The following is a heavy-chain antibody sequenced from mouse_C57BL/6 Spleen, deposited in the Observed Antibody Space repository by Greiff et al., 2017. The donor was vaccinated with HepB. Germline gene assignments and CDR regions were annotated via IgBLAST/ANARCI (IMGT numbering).Heavy chain of an antibody. CDR3: AGYDGYFLFAY. D-gene: IGHD2-3*01. Sequence: EVKVVESGGGLVKPGGSLKLSCAASGFTFSSYAMSWVRQTPEKRLEWVATISDGGSYTYYPDNVKGRFTISRDNAKNNLYLQMSHLKSEDTAMYYCAGYDGYFLFAYCGQGTLVTVSA. CDR1: GFTFSSYA. J-gene: IGHJ3*01. V-gene: IGHV5-4*03. CDR2: ISDGGSYT.